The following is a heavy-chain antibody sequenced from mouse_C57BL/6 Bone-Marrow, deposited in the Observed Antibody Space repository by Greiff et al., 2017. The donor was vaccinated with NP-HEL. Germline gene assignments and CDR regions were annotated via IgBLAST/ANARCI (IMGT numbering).Heavy chain of an antibody. V-gene: IGHV14-4*01. CDR1: GFNIKDDY. Sequence: VQLKQSGAELVRPGASVKLSCTASGFNIKDDYMHWVKQRPEQGLEWIGWIDPENGDTEYASKFQGKATITADTSSNTAYLQLSSLTSEDTAVYYCTTLGYYGSSYYFDYWGQGTTLTVSS. D-gene: IGHD1-1*01. J-gene: IGHJ2*01. CDR3: TTLGYYGSSYYFDY. CDR2: IDPENGDT.